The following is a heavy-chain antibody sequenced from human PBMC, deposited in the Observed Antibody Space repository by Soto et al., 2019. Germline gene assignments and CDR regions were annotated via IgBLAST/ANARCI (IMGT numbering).Heavy chain of an antibody. CDR1: GGSISSSSYY. Sequence: SETLSLTCTVSGGSISSSSYYWGWIRQPPGKGLEWIGSIYYSGSTYYNPSLKSRVTISVDTSKNQFSLKLSSVTAADTAVYYCARHEEAGSGSYYLYYYYYMDVWGKGTTVTVSS. V-gene: IGHV4-39*01. D-gene: IGHD3-10*01. CDR3: ARHEEAGSGSYYLYYYYYMDV. CDR2: IYYSGST. J-gene: IGHJ6*03.